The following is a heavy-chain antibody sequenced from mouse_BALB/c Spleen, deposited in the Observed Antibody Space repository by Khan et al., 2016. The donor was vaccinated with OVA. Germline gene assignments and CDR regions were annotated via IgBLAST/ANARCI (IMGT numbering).Heavy chain of an antibody. CDR1: GYTFTSYT. CDR3: VRDGAYHRNDGWFAY. V-gene: IGHV1-4*01. Sequence: VQLKQSGAELARPGASVKMSCKASGYTFTSYTIHWIKKRPGQGLGWIGYINPSNGYTNYNQKFKDKATLTTDKSSTTAYLQLSSLTSDDSAVYNCVRDGAYHRNDGWFAYWGQGTLVTVSA. J-gene: IGHJ3*01. D-gene: IGHD2-14*01. CDR2: INPSNGYT.